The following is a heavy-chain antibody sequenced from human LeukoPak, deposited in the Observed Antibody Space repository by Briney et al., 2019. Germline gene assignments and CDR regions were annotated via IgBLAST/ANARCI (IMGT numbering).Heavy chain of an antibody. Sequence: SETLSLTCTVSGGSISSYCWSWIRQPAGKGLEWIGRIYTSGSTNYNPSLKSPVTMSVDTSKNQFSLKLSSVTAADTAVYSCARSGSDSSSLYTILYYFDYWGQGTLVTVSS. CDR1: GGSISSYC. V-gene: IGHV4-4*07. J-gene: IGHJ4*02. D-gene: IGHD6-13*01. CDR3: ARSGSDSSSLYTILYYFDY. CDR2: IYTSGST.